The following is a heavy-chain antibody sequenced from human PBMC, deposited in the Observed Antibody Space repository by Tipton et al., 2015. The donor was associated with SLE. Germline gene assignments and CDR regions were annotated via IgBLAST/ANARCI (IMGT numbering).Heavy chain of an antibody. CDR3: ASHTSSWTGMGY. D-gene: IGHD6-13*01. Sequence: TLSLTCTVSGGSISSHYWSRIRQPPGKGLEWIGYIYYSGSTNYKPSLKSRVTISVDTSKNQFSLKLSSVTAADTAVYYCASHTSSWTGMGYWGQGTLVTVSS. CDR2: IYYSGST. J-gene: IGHJ4*02. V-gene: IGHV4-59*11. CDR1: GGSISSHY.